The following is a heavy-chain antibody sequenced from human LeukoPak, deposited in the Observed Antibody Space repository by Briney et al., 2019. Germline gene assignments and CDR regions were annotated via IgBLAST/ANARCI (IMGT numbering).Heavy chain of an antibody. CDR1: GFIVSGDF. CDR2: IYSDGST. D-gene: IGHD1-26*01. Sequence: GGSLRLSCAASGFIVSGDFMSWVRQAPGKGLEWVSVIYSDGSTYYADSVKGRFTISRDNSKNTLDLQMTGLRAEDTTVYYCARERGRGRDSPWFDYWGQGTLVTVSS. CDR3: ARERGRGRDSPWFDY. V-gene: IGHV3-53*01. J-gene: IGHJ4*02.